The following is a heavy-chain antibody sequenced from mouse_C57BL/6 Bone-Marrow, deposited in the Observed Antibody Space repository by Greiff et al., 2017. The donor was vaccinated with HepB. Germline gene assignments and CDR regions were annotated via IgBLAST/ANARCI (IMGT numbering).Heavy chain of an antibody. CDR2: IYPGDGDT. J-gene: IGHJ3*01. Sequence: QVQLQQSGPELVKPGASVKISCKASGYAFSSSWMNWVKQRPGKGLEWIGRIYPGDGDTNYNGKFKGKATLTADKSSSTAYMQLSSLTSEDSAVYFCAMTAQAPWFAYWGQGTLVTVSA. CDR1: GYAFSSSW. V-gene: IGHV1-82*01. D-gene: IGHD3-2*02. CDR3: AMTAQAPWFAY.